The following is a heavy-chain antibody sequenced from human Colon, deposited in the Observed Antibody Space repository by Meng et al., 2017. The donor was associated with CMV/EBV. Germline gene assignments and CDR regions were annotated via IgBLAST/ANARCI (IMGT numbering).Heavy chain of an antibody. CDR3: ARNRLECGGDCYFADS. D-gene: IGHD2-21*02. CDR1: GFSVSRNY. Sequence: GESLKISCVASGFSVSRNYISWVRQAPGKGLEWVSVIYDTGRTYYTDSLKGRFTVSRDESKKTVFLQMNNLRTEDTAVYYCARNRLECGGDCYFADSWGQGTPVTVSS. CDR2: IYDTGRT. V-gene: IGHV3-66*01. J-gene: IGHJ5*02.